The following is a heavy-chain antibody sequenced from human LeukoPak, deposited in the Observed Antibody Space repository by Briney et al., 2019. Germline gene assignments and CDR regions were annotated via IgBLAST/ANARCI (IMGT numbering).Heavy chain of an antibody. D-gene: IGHD3-22*01. CDR3: ARVHPTSNGFYAY. CDR1: GFTFSDYD. Sequence: GGSLRLSCAASGFTFSDYDMTWIRQAPGKGLEWLSYISGSSSNTNYADSVQGRFTISRDNAKNSLYLQMNSLRAEDTAVYYCARVHPTSNGFYAYWGQGTLVTVSS. V-gene: IGHV3-11*06. J-gene: IGHJ4*02. CDR2: ISGSSSNT.